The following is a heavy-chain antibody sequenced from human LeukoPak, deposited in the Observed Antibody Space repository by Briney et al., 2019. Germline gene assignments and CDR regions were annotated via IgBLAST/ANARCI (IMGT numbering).Heavy chain of an antibody. D-gene: IGHD2-2*01. V-gene: IGHV3-23*01. Sequence: GRSLRLSCAASGFTFSSYAMSWVRQAPGKGLEWVSAISGSGGSTYYADSVKGRFTISRDNSKNTLYLQMNSLRAEDTAVYYCAKDSCSSTSCHFDYWGQGTLVTVSS. CDR2: ISGSGGST. CDR1: GFTFSSYA. J-gene: IGHJ4*02. CDR3: AKDSCSSTSCHFDY.